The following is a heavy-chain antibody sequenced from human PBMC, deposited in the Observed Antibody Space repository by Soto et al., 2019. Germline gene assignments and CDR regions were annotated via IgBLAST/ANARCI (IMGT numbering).Heavy chain of an antibody. CDR3: LDSSGYDGGMDV. J-gene: IGHJ6*02. CDR1: GGSISSSGYY. CDR2: IYYSGST. V-gene: IGHV4-39*01. Sequence: SETLSLTCTVSGGSISSSGYYWGWIRQPPGKGLEWIGSIYYSGSTYYNPSLKSRVTISVDTSKNQFFLKLSSVTAADTAVYYCLDSSGYDGGMDVWGQGTTVTVSS. D-gene: IGHD3-22*01.